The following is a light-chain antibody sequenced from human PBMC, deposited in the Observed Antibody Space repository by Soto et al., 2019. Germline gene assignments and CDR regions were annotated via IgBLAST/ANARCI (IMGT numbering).Light chain of an antibody. J-gene: IGKJ1*01. V-gene: IGKV1-5*01. Sequence: IKSTPTPAIRPALGGDSVTITSRASQRITTWLAWYQQSPGKAPKLLIYDVSSLQSGVPSWFCGSGSGTEFSLTISSRLPDDVVAYYCRHYKKNSPWTFGQGTKVDIK. CDR2: DVS. CDR3: RHYKKNSPWT. CDR1: QRITTW.